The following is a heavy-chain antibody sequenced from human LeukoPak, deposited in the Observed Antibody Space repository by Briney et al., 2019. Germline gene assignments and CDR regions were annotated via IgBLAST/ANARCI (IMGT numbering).Heavy chain of an antibody. J-gene: IGHJ4*02. CDR1: GGSISSYY. D-gene: IGHD2-2*01. V-gene: IGHV4-59*01. Sequence: PSETLSLTCTVSGGSISSYYWSWIRQPPGKGLEWIGYIYYSGSTNYNPSLKSRVTISVDTSKNQFSLKLSSVTAADTAVYYCARAPGYCSSTSCYAPRAFDYWGQGTLVTASS. CDR2: IYYSGST. CDR3: ARAPGYCSSTSCYAPRAFDY.